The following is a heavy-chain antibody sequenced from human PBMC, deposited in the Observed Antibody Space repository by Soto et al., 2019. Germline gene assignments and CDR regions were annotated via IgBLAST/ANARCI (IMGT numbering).Heavy chain of an antibody. J-gene: IGHJ4*02. Sequence: PSETLSLTCTVSGGSINSYYWNWIRQPPGKGLEWIGYIYYSGSTYYNPSLKSRLTISIDTSKNQFFLKLSSVTAADTAVYFCARAVTGYYFDYWGQGTLVTVSS. D-gene: IGHD6-19*01. CDR2: IYYSGST. CDR1: GGSINSYY. V-gene: IGHV4-59*01. CDR3: ARAVTGYYFDY.